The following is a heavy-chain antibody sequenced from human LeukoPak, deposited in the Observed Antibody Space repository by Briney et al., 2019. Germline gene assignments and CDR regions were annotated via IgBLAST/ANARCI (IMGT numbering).Heavy chain of an antibody. Sequence: GGSLRLSCAASGFTFSDYYMSWIRQAPGKGLKWVSYISSSGSTIYYADSVKGRFTISRDNAKNSLYLQMNSLRAEDTAGYYCARDRLIAAAGTLKISYYYGMDVWGQGTTVTVSS. D-gene: IGHD6-13*01. CDR1: GFTFSDYY. V-gene: IGHV3-11*01. CDR3: ARDRLIAAAGTLKISYYYGMDV. J-gene: IGHJ6*02. CDR2: ISSSGSTI.